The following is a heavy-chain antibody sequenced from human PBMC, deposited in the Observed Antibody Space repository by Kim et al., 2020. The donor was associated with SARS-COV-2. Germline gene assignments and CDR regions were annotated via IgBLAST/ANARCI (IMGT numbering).Heavy chain of an antibody. CDR2: IRSAIGST. CDR3: AKAAFSWRDYFYGMDA. J-gene: IGHJ6*01. CDR1: GFTLSNYG. V-gene: IGHV3-23*01. Sequence: GGSLRHSCAASGFTLSNYGMTWVRQAPGKGLDWVASIRSAIGSTHYADSVQGWFSISSDASKKLLYLYMDSLRVEDTATYYCAKAAFSWRDYFYGMDA. D-gene: IGHD6-13*01.